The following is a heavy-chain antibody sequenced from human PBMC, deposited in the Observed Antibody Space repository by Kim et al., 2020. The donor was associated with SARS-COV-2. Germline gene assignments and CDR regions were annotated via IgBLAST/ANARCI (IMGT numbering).Heavy chain of an antibody. V-gene: IGHV5-10-1*01. CDR1: GYSFTSYW. J-gene: IGHJ5*02. D-gene: IGHD3-3*01. CDR3: ASHVGDFGVVIRWFDP. Sequence: GESLKISCKGSGYSFTSYWISWVRQMPGKGLEWMGRIDPSDSYTNYSPSFQGHVTISADKSISTAYLQWSSLKASDTAMYYCASHVGDFGVVIRWFDPWGQGTLVTVSS. CDR2: IDPSDSYT.